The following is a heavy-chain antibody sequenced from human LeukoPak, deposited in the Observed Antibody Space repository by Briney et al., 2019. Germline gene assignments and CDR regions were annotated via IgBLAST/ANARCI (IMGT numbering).Heavy chain of an antibody. CDR1: GDSISSGSYF. Sequence: SETLSLTCTVSGDSISSGSYFWSWIRQPAGKGLEWIGRISTTGSTNYNPSLKSRISISAVTSKNQFSLSLTSVTAADTAVYYCGRAPYGPLDHWGQGILVTVSS. CDR2: ISTTGST. J-gene: IGHJ4*02. CDR3: GRAPYGPLDH. V-gene: IGHV4-61*02. D-gene: IGHD3-10*01.